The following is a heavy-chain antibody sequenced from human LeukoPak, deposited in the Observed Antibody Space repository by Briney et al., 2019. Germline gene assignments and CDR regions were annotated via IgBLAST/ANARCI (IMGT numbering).Heavy chain of an antibody. Sequence: SETLFLTCTVSGGSISSGSYYWSWTRQPAGKGLEWIGRIYTSGSTNYNPSLKSRVTISVDTSKNQFSLKLSSVTAADTAVDYCARGNFGIAAAGTLSLDLWAQGTLLSVS. D-gene: IGHD6-13*01. J-gene: IGHJ5*02. CDR2: IYTSGST. CDR3: ARGNFGIAAAGTLSLDL. V-gene: IGHV4-61*02. CDR1: GGSISSGSYY.